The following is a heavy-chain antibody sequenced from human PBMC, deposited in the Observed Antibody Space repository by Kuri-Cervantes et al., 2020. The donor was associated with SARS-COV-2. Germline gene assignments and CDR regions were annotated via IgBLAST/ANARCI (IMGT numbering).Heavy chain of an antibody. Sequence: SQTLSLTCAASGFTFSSYSMNWVRQPPGKGLEWIGEIYHSGSTNYNPSLKSRVTISVDKSKNQFSLKLSSVTAADTAVYYCARTGAVAATQINAFDIWGQGTMVTVSS. CDR2: IYHSGST. J-gene: IGHJ3*02. D-gene: IGHD2-15*01. V-gene: IGHV4-4*02. CDR1: GFTFSSYSM. CDR3: ARTGAVAATQINAFDI.